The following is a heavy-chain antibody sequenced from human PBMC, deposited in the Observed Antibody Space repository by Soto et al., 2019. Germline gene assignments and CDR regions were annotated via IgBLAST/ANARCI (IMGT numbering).Heavy chain of an antibody. Sequence: QVQLVQSGPEVKKPGASVKVSCKATGYTFRSYGVTWVRQAPGQGLEWMGWISGYNGNTEYAQKLQGRVTMTTDTSTSTVYMELRSLGSADTAVYYCVRDRGVVTSGSAYYFDYWGQGTLVTVSS. J-gene: IGHJ4*02. CDR1: GYTFRSYG. CDR2: ISGYNGNT. CDR3: VRDRGVVTSGSAYYFDY. V-gene: IGHV1-18*01. D-gene: IGHD2-2*01.